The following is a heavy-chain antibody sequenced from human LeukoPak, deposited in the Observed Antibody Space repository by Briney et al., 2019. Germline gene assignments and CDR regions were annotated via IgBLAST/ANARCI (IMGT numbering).Heavy chain of an antibody. V-gene: IGHV3-23*01. CDR1: GFTFSSYA. CDR2: ISGSGGST. Sequence: GGSLRLSCAASGFTFSSYAMSWVRQAPGKGLEWVSAISGSGGSTYYADSVKGRFTISRDNSKNTLYLQMNSLRAEDTAVYYCAKSASNYDFWSGPREYWGQGTLVTVSS. D-gene: IGHD3-3*01. J-gene: IGHJ4*02. CDR3: AKSASNYDFWSGPREY.